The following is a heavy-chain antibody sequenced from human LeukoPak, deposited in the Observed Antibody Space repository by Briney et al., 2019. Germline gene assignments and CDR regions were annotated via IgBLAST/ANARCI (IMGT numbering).Heavy chain of an antibody. D-gene: IGHD1-7*01. CDR3: ATARNFRFEY. Sequence: GGSLRLSCATSGPTFRTTWMHWVRQAPGKGLMWVSRMNGEGTTIDYADSVKGRFTVSRDYAKNTLFLQMNNLRTEDTALYFCATARNFRFEYWGQGSLVIVSA. CDR2: MNGEGTTI. V-gene: IGHV3-74*01. J-gene: IGHJ4*02. CDR1: GPTFRTTW.